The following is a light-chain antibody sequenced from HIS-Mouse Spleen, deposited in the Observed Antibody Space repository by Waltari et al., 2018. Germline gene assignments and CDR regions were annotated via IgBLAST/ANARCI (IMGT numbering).Light chain of an antibody. CDR1: QGISSY. Sequence: AIRMTQSPSSFSASTGDGVTITCRASQGISSYLAWYQQKPGKAPKLLIYAASTLQSGVPSRFSGSGSGTDFTLTISCLQSEDFATYYCQQYYSYRFTFGPGTKVDIK. CDR3: QQYYSYRFT. CDR2: AAS. J-gene: IGKJ3*01. V-gene: IGKV1-8*01.